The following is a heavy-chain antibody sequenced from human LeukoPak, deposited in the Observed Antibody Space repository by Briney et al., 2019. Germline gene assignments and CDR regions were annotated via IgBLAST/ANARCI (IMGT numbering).Heavy chain of an antibody. J-gene: IGHJ4*02. CDR1: GFTFSSYS. CDR2: IRSSGSAI. D-gene: IGHD3-22*01. V-gene: IGHV3-48*01. Sequence: GGSLRLSCAASGFTFSSYSMNWVRQAPGKGLEWVSYIRSSGSAIYYADSVKGRFTISRDNAKNSLYLQMNSLRAEDTAVYYCARSKEYYDSSGYYYLDYWGQGTLVTVSS. CDR3: ARSKEYYDSSGYYYLDY.